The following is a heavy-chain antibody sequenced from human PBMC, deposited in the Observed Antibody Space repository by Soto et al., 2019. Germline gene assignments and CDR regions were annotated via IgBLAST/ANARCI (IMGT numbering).Heavy chain of an antibody. V-gene: IGHV4-59*08. CDR1: GGCISRFS. CDR3: ARRATMVRGPYDY. CDR2: IYYSGST. Sequence: PSETLSQACPVGGGCISRFSSSWIRQPPGKGLEWIGYIYYSGSTNYNPSLKSRVTISVDTSKNQFSLKLSSVTAADTAVYYCARRATMVRGPYDYWGQGTLVTVSS. D-gene: IGHD3-10*01. J-gene: IGHJ4*02.